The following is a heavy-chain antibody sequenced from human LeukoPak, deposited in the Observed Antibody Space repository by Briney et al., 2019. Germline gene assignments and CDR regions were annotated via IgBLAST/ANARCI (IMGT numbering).Heavy chain of an antibody. D-gene: IGHD6-13*01. J-gene: IGHJ3*02. V-gene: IGHV4-59*01. CDR2: IYSSGSS. Sequence: ASETLSLTCTVSGGSISTYYWSWIRQPPGKGLEWIGYIYSSGSSNYNPSLKSRVTISVDTSKNQFSLKLTSVTAADTAVYYCARDWSSNWNSAFGIWGQGTMVTVSS. CDR1: GGSISTYY. CDR3: ARDWSSNWNSAFGI.